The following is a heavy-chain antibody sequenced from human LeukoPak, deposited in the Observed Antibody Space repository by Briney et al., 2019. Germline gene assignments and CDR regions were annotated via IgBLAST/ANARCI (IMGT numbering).Heavy chain of an antibody. CDR1: GFTFGDYA. CDR3: ATYRQVLLPFES. D-gene: IGHD2/OR15-2a*01. CDR2: ISYDGSNK. V-gene: IGHV3-30*04. J-gene: IGHJ4*02. Sequence: GGSLRLSCTASGFTFGDYAMSWFRQAPGKGLEWVAVISYDGSNKYYADSVKGRFTISRDNSKSTLSLQMNSLRAEDTAIYYCATYRQVLLPFESWGQGTLVTVSS.